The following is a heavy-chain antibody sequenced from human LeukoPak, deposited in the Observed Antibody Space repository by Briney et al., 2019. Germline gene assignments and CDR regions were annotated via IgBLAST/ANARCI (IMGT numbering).Heavy chain of an antibody. CDR1: GGPFSGYY. CDR2: INHSGST. D-gene: IGHD2-2*01. CDR3: ARGRETIVVVPAAYTHYYYYMDV. Sequence: SETLSLTCAVYGGPFSGYYWSWIRQPPGKGLEWIGEINHSGSTNYNPSLKSRVTISVDTSKNQFSLKLSSVTAADTAVYYCARGRETIVVVPAAYTHYYYYMDVWGKGTTVTVSS. J-gene: IGHJ6*03. V-gene: IGHV4-34*01.